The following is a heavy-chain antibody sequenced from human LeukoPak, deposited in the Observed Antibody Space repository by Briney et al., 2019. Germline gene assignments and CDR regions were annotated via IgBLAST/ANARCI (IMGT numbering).Heavy chain of an antibody. CDR2: ISYDGSNK. V-gene: IGHV3-30*03. D-gene: IGHD3-22*01. Sequence: GRSLRLSCAASGFTFSSYGMHWVRQAPGKGLEWVAVISYDGSNKYYADSVKGRFTISRDNSKNTLYLQMNSLRAEDTAVYYCTVVVITYFDYWGQGTLVTVSS. CDR1: GFTFSSYG. CDR3: TVVVITYFDY. J-gene: IGHJ4*02.